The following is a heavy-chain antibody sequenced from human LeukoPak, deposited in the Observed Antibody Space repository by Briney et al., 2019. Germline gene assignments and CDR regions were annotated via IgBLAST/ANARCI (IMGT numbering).Heavy chain of an antibody. Sequence: GGSLRLSCAPSGFTFSRHGMHWVRQAPGKGLGWVAIISNDGSRKYYAHSVEGRFTISRDNSKNTLYLQMDSLRAEDTAVYYCARDRAWNYFDYWGQGTLVTVSS. CDR3: ARDRAWNYFDY. CDR1: GFTFSRHG. V-gene: IGHV3-30*03. J-gene: IGHJ4*02. CDR2: ISNDGSRK. D-gene: IGHD3-3*01.